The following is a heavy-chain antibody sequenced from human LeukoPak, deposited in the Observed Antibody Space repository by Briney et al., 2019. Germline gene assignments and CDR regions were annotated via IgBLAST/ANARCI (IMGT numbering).Heavy chain of an antibody. CDR2: ISGSGGST. J-gene: IGHJ4*02. Sequence: GGSLRLSCAASGFTFSNAWMSWVRQAPGKGLEWVSAISGSGGSTYYADSVKGRFTISRDNSKNTLYLQMSRLRAEDTAVYYCAKDRPNYHESNGHYYRRDGDYWGQGTLVTVSS. D-gene: IGHD3-22*01. CDR3: AKDRPNYHESNGHYYRRDGDY. CDR1: GFTFSNAW. V-gene: IGHV3-23*01.